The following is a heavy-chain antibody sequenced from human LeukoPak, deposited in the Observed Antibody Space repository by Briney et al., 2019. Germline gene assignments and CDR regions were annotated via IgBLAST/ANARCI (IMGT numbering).Heavy chain of an antibody. Sequence: ASVKVSCKASGYTFTNYDINWVRQASGQGLEWMGWMNPNSGNTGSAQKFQGRVTMTSNTSIGTAYMELSSLRSEDTAVYYCARGLRREQQLLRAFDYRGQGTPVTVSS. CDR2: MNPNSGNT. CDR3: ARGLRREQQLLRAFDY. D-gene: IGHD6-13*01. J-gene: IGHJ4*02. CDR1: GYTFTNYD. V-gene: IGHV1-8*01.